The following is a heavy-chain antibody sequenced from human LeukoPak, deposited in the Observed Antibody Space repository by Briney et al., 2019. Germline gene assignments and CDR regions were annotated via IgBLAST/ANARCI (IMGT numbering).Heavy chain of an antibody. CDR2: ISYDGSNK. Sequence: LAGGSLRLSCAASGFTFSSYAMHWVRQAPGKGLEWVAVISYDGSNKYYADSVKGRFTISRDNSKNTLYLQMNSLRAEDTAVYYRATTPKKGAAGSFDYWGQGTLVTVSS. V-gene: IGHV3-30*04. D-gene: IGHD6-13*01. J-gene: IGHJ4*02. CDR1: GFTFSSYA. CDR3: ATTPKKGAAGSFDY.